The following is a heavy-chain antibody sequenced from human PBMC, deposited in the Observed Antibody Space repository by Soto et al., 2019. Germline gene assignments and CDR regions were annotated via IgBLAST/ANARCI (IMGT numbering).Heavy chain of an antibody. J-gene: IGHJ6*02. V-gene: IGHV1-69*08. CDR1: GGTFSSYT. CDR2: IIPILGIA. CDR3: ARDLIAAYSGWGMDV. D-gene: IGHD5-12*01. Sequence: QVQLVQSGAEVKKPGSSVKVSCKASGGTFSSYTISWVRQAPGQGLEWMGRIIPILGIANYAQKFQGRVTITADKSTSTAYMELSSLRSEDTAVYYCARDLIAAYSGWGMDVWGQGTTVTVSS.